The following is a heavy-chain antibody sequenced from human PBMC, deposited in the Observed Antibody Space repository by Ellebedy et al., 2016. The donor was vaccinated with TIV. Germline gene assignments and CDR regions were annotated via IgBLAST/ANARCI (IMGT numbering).Heavy chain of an antibody. CDR1: GFTVSSNY. Sequence: GESLKISXAASGFTVSSNYMSWVRQAPGKGLEWVSVIYSGGSTYYADSVKGRFTISRDNSKNTLYLQMNSLRAEDTAVYYCARNPDSSSWYGGWWYFDLWGRGTLVTVSS. V-gene: IGHV3-66*01. D-gene: IGHD6-13*01. J-gene: IGHJ2*01. CDR3: ARNPDSSSWYGGWWYFDL. CDR2: IYSGGST.